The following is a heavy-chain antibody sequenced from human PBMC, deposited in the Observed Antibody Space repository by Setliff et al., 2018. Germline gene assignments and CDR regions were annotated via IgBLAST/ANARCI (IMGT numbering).Heavy chain of an antibody. Sequence: SVKVSCKASGYTFTSYDINWVRQATGQGLEWMGGIIPILGIANYAQKFQARVTMTTDESTSTAYMELSSLTSEDTAVYYCATDHMPASGTSAFDIWGQGTVVTVSS. J-gene: IGHJ3*02. CDR3: ATDHMPASGTSAFDI. D-gene: IGHD6-13*01. CDR2: IIPILGIA. V-gene: IGHV1-69*10. CDR1: GYTFTSYD.